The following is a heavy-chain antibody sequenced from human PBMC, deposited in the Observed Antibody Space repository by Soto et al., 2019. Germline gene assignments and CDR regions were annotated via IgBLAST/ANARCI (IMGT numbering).Heavy chain of an antibody. CDR3: ARNDIVVVPAATGVGYYYYYGMDV. CDR1: GFTFSSYW. CDR2: IKQDGSEK. Sequence: GGSLRISGAASGFTFSSYWMSWVRQAPGKGLEWVDNIKQDGSEKYYVDSVKGRFTIYRDNSKNTLYLQMNSLRVEDMAVYYCARNDIVVVPAATGVGYYYYYGMDVWGQGTTVTVSS. J-gene: IGHJ6*02. D-gene: IGHD2-2*01. V-gene: IGHV3-7*01.